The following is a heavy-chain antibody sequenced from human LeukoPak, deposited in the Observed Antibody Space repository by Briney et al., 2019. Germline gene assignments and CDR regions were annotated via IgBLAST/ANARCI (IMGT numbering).Heavy chain of an antibody. J-gene: IGHJ4*02. Sequence: SETLSLTCTVSGGSISSYYWSWVRQPPGKGLEWIGYIYYSGSTNYNPSLKSRVTISVDTSKNQFSLKLSSVTAADTAVYYCARGRWFGELLFHAFDYSGRGTLVTVSS. CDR2: IYYSGST. D-gene: IGHD3-10*01. CDR3: ARGRWFGELLFHAFDY. V-gene: IGHV4-59*01. CDR1: GGSISSYY.